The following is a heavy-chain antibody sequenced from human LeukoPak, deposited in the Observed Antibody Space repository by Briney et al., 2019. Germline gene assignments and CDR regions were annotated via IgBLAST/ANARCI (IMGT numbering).Heavy chain of an antibody. Sequence: VASVKVSCKASGGTFSSYAISWVRQAPGQGLEWMGRIIPIFGTANYAQKFQGRVTIITDESTSTAYMELSGLRSEDTAVYYCARVDKYSGSYHWGQGTLVTVSS. CDR1: GGTFSSYA. V-gene: IGHV1-69*05. CDR2: IIPIFGTA. CDR3: ARVDKYSGSYH. J-gene: IGHJ5*02. D-gene: IGHD1-26*01.